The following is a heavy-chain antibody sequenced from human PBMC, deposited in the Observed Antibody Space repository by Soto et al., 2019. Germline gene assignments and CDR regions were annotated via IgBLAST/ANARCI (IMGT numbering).Heavy chain of an antibody. CDR2: IFSNDEK. V-gene: IGHV2-26*01. D-gene: IGHD3-3*01. Sequence: QVTLKESGPVLVKPTETLTLTCTVSGFSLSNASMGVSWIRQPPGKALEWLGHIFSNDEKSYSTSLKSRLTSSKDTSKSQVVLTMTNMDPVDTATYYCARMKEYYDFWSGSKGGWFDPWGQGTLVTVSS. CDR1: GFSLSNASMG. CDR3: ARMKEYYDFWSGSKGGWFDP. J-gene: IGHJ5*02.